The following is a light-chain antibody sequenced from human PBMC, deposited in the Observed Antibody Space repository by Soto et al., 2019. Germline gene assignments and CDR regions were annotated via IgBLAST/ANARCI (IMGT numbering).Light chain of an antibody. CDR1: QTISTW. CDR2: DAS. V-gene: IGKV1-5*02. CDR3: QQYNIYSEA. J-gene: IGKJ5*01. Sequence: GDRVTIICRSSQTISTWMAWYQQKPGKAPKLLVYDASTLQSGVASRFSGSGSGTEFTLIISCLQPDDFATYYCQQYNIYSEAFGQGTRLQIK.